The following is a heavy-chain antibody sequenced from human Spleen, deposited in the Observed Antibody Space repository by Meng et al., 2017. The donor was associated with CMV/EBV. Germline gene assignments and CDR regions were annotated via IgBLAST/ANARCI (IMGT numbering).Heavy chain of an antibody. J-gene: IGHJ4*02. Sequence: LSCAAYGFTFRDYYMSWIRQAPGKGLEWVSYISGSGSTIYYADSVKGRFTISRDNAKNSLYLQLNSLRAEDTAVYYCARDPMEGGNDYWGQGTLVTVSS. V-gene: IGHV3-11*04. CDR2: ISGSGSTI. CDR1: GFTFRDYY. CDR3: ARDPMEGGNDY. D-gene: IGHD3-10*01.